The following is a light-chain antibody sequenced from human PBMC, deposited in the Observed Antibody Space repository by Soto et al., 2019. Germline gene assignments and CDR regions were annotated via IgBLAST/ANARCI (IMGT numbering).Light chain of an antibody. CDR2: GAS. CDR3: QQYTSSAGT. Sequence: EIVLTQSPGTLSLSPGERATLSCRASQSVSSSYLAWYQQKPGQAPRLLIYGASSRATGIPDRFSVSGSGTDFTLNISRLEPEDFAVYYCQQYTSSAGTFGQGTKVEIK. J-gene: IGKJ1*01. V-gene: IGKV3-20*01. CDR1: QSVSSSY.